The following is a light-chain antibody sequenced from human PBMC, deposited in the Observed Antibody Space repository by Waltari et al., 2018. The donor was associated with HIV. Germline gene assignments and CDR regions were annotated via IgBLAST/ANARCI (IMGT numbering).Light chain of an antibody. J-gene: IGKJ4*01. Sequence: DIQITQSPSTLSASVGDRVTITCRASQSISSWLAWYQQKPGKAPKFLIYKASSLESGGPSRLSCSGSGTEFTLTISSLQPYECATYDCQQYHSYPPTFGGGTRVEIK. CDR2: KAS. V-gene: IGKV1-5*03. CDR1: QSISSW. CDR3: QQYHSYPPT.